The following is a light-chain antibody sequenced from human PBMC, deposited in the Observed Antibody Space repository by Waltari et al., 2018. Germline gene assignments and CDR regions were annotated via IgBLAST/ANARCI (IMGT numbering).Light chain of an antibody. V-gene: IGLV2-14*03. CDR3: SSYSSTTIQL. CDR2: DVR. CDR1: RGDIGAYTF. J-gene: IGLJ1*01. Sequence: QSALTQPASVSGSPGQSIAITCTGTRGDIGAYTFVSWYQHHPGKGPKLLIFDVRSRPSGSSDRFSGSRSGSTASLTISGLQPEDEAVYFCSSYSSTTIQLFGPGTQVTVL.